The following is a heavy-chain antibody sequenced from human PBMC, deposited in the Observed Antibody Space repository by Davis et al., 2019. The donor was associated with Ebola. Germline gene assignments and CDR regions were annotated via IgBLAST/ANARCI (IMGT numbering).Heavy chain of an antibody. D-gene: IGHD4-11*01. CDR3: ARDGWGTVTPSWFDP. CDR2: IYHSGST. J-gene: IGHJ5*02. CDR1: GGSITNYF. V-gene: IGHV4-38-2*02. Sequence: SETLSLTCTVSGGSITNYFWSWIRQPPGKGLEWIGSIYHSGSTYYNPSLKSRVTISVDTSKNQFSLKLSSVTAADTAVYYCARDGWGTVTPSWFDPWGQGTLVTVSS.